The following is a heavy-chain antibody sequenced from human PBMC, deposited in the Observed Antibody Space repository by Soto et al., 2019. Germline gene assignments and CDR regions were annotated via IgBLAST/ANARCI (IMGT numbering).Heavy chain of an antibody. CDR1: GYTFTSYG. D-gene: IGHD2-15*01. CDR3: ARADMSLVWFDP. V-gene: IGHV1-18*01. CDR2: ISAYNGNR. J-gene: IGHJ5*02. Sequence: QVQLVQSGAEVKKPGASVKVSCKASGYTFTSYGISWVRQAPGQGLEWMGWISAYNGNRNYAQKLQGRVTMTTDTSPSTAYMELRSRRSDDTAVYYCARADMSLVWFDPWGQGTLVTVSS.